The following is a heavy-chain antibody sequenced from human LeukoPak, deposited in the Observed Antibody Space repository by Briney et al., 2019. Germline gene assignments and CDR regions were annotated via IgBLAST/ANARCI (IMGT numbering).Heavy chain of an antibody. J-gene: IGHJ6*04. Sequence: ASVKVSCKASGYTFTNYVMHWVRQAPGQRLEWMGWSNSGNGNTKYSQKFQGRVTITRDTSASTAYMELSSLRSEDTAVYYCARDPLFCSGGSCIPYYYGLDVWGKGTTVTVSS. D-gene: IGHD2-15*01. V-gene: IGHV1-3*04. CDR1: GYTFTNYV. CDR2: SNSGNGNT. CDR3: ARDPLFCSGGSCIPYYYGLDV.